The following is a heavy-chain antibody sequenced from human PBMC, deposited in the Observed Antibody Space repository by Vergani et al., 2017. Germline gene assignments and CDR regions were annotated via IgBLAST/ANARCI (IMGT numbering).Heavy chain of an antibody. D-gene: IGHD3-10*01. Sequence: QAHLVQSGAEVRKPGASVKVSCKASGYLFTGYYIHWVRQAPGQGLGWMGWINPNRDGANYAQKFQGRVTLTRDTSISTAYMELSSLRSDGTAIYYCARDRGWVVRGAWDGMDVWGQGTTVTVSS. CDR1: GYLFTGYY. CDR3: ARDRGWVVRGAWDGMDV. V-gene: IGHV1-2*02. CDR2: INPNRDGA. J-gene: IGHJ6*02.